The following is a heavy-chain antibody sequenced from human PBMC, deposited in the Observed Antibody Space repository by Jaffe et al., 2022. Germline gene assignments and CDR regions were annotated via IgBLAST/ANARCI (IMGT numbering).Heavy chain of an antibody. CDR3: ATLYYYDSSGYYYYFDY. V-gene: IGHV4-4*02. D-gene: IGHD3-22*01. CDR1: GGSISSSNW. CDR2: IYHSGST. Sequence: QVQLQESGPGLVKPSGTLSLTCAVSGGSISSSNWWSWIRQPPGKGLEWIGEIYHSGSTNYNPSLKSRVTISVDKSKNQFSLKLSSVTAADTAVYYCATLYYYDSSGYYYYFDYWGQGTLVTVSS. J-gene: IGHJ4*02.